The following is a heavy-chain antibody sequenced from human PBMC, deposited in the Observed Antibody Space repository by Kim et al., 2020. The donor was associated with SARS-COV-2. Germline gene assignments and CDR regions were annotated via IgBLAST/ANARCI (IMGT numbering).Heavy chain of an antibody. CDR1: GGSISSYY. Sequence: SETLSLTCTVSGGSISSYYWSWIRQPAGKGLEWIGRIYTSGSTNYNPSLKSRVTMSVDTSKNQFSLKLSSVTAADTAVYYCARDRLITMVRGVTYHYYGMDVWGQGTTVTVSS. CDR3: ARDRLITMVRGVTYHYYGMDV. V-gene: IGHV4-4*07. J-gene: IGHJ6*02. D-gene: IGHD3-10*01. CDR2: IYTSGST.